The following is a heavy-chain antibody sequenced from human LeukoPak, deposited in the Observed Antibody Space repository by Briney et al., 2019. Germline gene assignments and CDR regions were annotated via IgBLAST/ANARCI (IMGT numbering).Heavy chain of an antibody. CDR2: IRYSGRT. Sequence: SETLSLTCTASDVSINSDFWTWIRQPPGKGLKWIGYIRYSGRTSYNPSLKSRVSISIDTSKNLFSLKLRSVTTADTAIYYCARIPDVSGWPFDYWGQGTLVTVSS. J-gene: IGHJ4*02. CDR3: ARIPDVSGWPFDY. V-gene: IGHV4-59*01. D-gene: IGHD6-19*01. CDR1: DVSINSDF.